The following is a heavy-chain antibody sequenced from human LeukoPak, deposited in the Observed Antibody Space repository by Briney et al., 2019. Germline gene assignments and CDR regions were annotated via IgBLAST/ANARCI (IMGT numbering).Heavy chain of an antibody. Sequence: PGGSLRLSCAASGFTVSSNYMSWVRQAPGKGLEWVAVIWYDGSNKYYADSVKGRFTISRDNSKNTLYLQMNSLRAEDTAVYYCAKDSEFLDAFDIWGQGTMVTVSS. CDR3: AKDSEFLDAFDI. D-gene: IGHD3-10*01. CDR1: GFTVSSNY. CDR2: IWYDGSNK. V-gene: IGHV3-33*06. J-gene: IGHJ3*02.